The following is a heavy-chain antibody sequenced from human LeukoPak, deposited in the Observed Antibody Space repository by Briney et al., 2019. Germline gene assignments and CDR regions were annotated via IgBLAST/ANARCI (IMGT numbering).Heavy chain of an antibody. D-gene: IGHD2-15*01. Sequence: ASVKVSCKASGYTFTGYYMHWVRQAPGQGLEWMGLINPNSGGTNYAQKFQGRVTMTRDTSISTAYMELSRLRSDDTAVYYCARDGRPMRWELQRDFDYWGQGTLVTVSS. CDR1: GYTFTGYY. V-gene: IGHV1-2*02. J-gene: IGHJ4*02. CDR2: INPNSGGT. CDR3: ARDGRPMRWELQRDFDY.